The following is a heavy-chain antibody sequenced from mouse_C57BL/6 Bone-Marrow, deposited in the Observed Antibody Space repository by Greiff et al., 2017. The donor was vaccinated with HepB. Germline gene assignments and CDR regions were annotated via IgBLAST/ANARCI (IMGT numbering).Heavy chain of an antibody. V-gene: IGHV1-19*01. CDR3: ARDRATVVAAGAY. Sequence: VQLQQSGPVLVKPGASVKMSCKASGYTFTDYYMNWVKQSHGKSLEWIGVINPYNGGTSYNQKFKGKATLTVDKSSSTAYMERNSLTSEDSAVYYCARDRATVVAAGAYWGQGTLVTVSA. D-gene: IGHD1-1*01. J-gene: IGHJ3*01. CDR2: INPYNGGT. CDR1: GYTFTDYY.